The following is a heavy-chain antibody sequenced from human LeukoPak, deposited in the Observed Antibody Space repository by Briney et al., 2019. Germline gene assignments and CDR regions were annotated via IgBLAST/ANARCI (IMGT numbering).Heavy chain of an antibody. Sequence: SQTLSLTCVVSGGFISGDGYSCRWIRQPPGKGLEWIGCIYHSASTCYNPSLKSRVSISLDRSKNQFSLKLCSVTAADTAGQFCARDWGTFRRGEGNAFDIWGQGTMVTVSS. CDR3: ARDWGTFRRGEGNAFDI. CDR2: IYHSAST. D-gene: IGHD3-16*01. CDR1: GGFISGDGYS. V-gene: IGHV4-30-2*01. J-gene: IGHJ3*02.